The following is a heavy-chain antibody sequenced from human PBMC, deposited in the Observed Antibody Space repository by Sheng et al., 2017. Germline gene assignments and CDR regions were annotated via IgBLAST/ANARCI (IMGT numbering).Heavy chain of an antibody. D-gene: IGHD3-3*01. V-gene: IGHV1-69*05. CDR1: GGTFSSYA. Sequence: QVQLVQSGAEVKKPGSSVKVSCKASGGTFSSYAISWVRQAPGQGLEWMGGIIPIFGTANYAQKFQGRVTITTDESTSTAYMELSSLRSEDTAVYYCASQFRLSGYYSYYYYYMDVWGKGTTVTVSS. CDR2: IIPIFGTA. CDR3: ASQFRLSGYYSYYYYYMDV. J-gene: IGHJ6*03.